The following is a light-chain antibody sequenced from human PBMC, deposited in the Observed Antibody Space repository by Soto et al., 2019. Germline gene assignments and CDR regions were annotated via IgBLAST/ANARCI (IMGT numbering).Light chain of an antibody. J-gene: IGKJ4*01. CDR2: GAS. CDR3: QQYNNWPLT. CDR1: QSVSSSY. Sequence: EIVMTQSPATLSVSPGERATLSCRASQSVSSSYLAWYQQKPGQAPRLLIYGASTRATGIPARFSGSGSGTEFTLTISSLQSEDFAVYYCQQYNNWPLTFGRGTKVEIK. V-gene: IGKV3-15*01.